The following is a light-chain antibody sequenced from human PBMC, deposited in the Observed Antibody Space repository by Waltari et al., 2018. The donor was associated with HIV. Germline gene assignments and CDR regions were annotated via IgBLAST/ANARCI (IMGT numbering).Light chain of an antibody. J-gene: IGLJ3*02. V-gene: IGLV2-11*01. CDR2: DVS. CDR1: SSDVGSYNC. CDR3: CSYAGMYTWV. Sequence: QSSLTQPRSVSGSPGQSVTISCSGTSSDVGSYNCVSWYQQHPGKAPNVMIYDVSKRPSGVPDRFSGSKSGKTASLTISGLQAEDEADYYCCSYAGMYTWVFGGGTKLTVL.